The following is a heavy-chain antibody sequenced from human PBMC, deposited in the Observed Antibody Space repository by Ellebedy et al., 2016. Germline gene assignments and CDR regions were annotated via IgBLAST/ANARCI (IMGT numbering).Heavy chain of an antibody. V-gene: IGHV5-51*01. D-gene: IGHD3-10*01. J-gene: IGHJ4*02. CDR3: ATVVDDSGAY. CDR1: GFDFNTNW. Sequence: GGSLRLSCKHSGFDFNTNWIAWVRQMPGKGLEWMGIIYPDDSDTKYGPSFQGHVTISVDKSITTTYLQWSSLKASDTGLYYCATVVDDSGAYWGQGTLVAVSS. CDR2: IYPDDSDT.